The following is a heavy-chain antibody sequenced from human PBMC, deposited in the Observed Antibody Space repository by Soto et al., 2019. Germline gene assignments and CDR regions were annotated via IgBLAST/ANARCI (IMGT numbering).Heavy chain of an antibody. Sequence: GGSLRLSCAASGFTFSSYAMHWVRQAPGKGLEWVAVISYDGSNKYYADSVKGRFTISRDNSKNTLYLQMNSLRAEDTAVYYCAIVLMVYAIMGGDYGMDVWGQGTTVTVSS. CDR3: AIVLMVYAIMGGDYGMDV. CDR2: ISYDGSNK. D-gene: IGHD2-8*01. V-gene: IGHV3-30-3*01. J-gene: IGHJ6*02. CDR1: GFTFSSYA.